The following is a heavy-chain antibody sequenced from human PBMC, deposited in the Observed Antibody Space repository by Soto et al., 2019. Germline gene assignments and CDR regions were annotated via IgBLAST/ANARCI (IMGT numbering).Heavy chain of an antibody. Sequence: ASVKVSCKASGGTFSSYAISWVRQAPGQGLEWMGGIIPIFGTANYAQKFQGRVTITADKSTSTAYMELSSLRSEDTAVYYCASYCSSTSCYKDDAFDIWGQGTMVTVSS. D-gene: IGHD2-2*02. CDR2: IIPIFGTA. V-gene: IGHV1-69*06. CDR1: GGTFSSYA. J-gene: IGHJ3*02. CDR3: ASYCSSTSCYKDDAFDI.